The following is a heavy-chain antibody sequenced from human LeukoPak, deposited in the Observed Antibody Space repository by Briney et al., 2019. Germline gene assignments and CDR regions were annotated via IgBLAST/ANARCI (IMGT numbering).Heavy chain of an antibody. CDR2: MYYSGST. Sequence: PSETLSLTCTVSGGSISSSSYYWGWIRQPPGKGLEGIGSMYYSGSTYYNPSLKSRVTISVDTSKNQFSLKLTSVTAADTAVYYCARSVGSPLSVAPADYWGQGTLVTVSS. V-gene: IGHV4-39*01. D-gene: IGHD2-15*01. J-gene: IGHJ4*02. CDR3: ARSVGSPLSVAPADY. CDR1: GGSISSSSYY.